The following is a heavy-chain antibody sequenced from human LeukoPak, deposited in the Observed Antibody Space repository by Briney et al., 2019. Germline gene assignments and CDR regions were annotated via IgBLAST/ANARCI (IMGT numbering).Heavy chain of an antibody. CDR1: GYTFTSYD. V-gene: IGHV1-8*01. Sequence: ASVKVSCKASGYTFTSYDINWVRHATGQGLEWMGWMNPNSGNTGYAQKFQGRVTMTRNTSISTAYMELSSLRSEDTAVYYCARGLPRGWYRSCFEYWGQGTLVTVSS. CDR2: MNPNSGNT. J-gene: IGHJ4*02. D-gene: IGHD6-19*01. CDR3: ARGLPRGWYRSCFEY.